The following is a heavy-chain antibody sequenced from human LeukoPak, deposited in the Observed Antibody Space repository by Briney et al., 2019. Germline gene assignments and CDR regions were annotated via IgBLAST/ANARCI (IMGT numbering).Heavy chain of an antibody. CDR1: GGSFSGNF. CDR3: ARDWELGVFDY. CDR2: INHSGST. J-gene: IGHJ4*02. V-gene: IGHV4-34*01. Sequence: SETLSLTCAVYGGSFSGNFWNWVRQSPGKGLEWIGEINHSGSTYYNPSLKSRVTISVDTSKNQFSLKLSSVTAADTAVYYCARDWELGVFDYWGQGTLVTVSS. D-gene: IGHD1-26*01.